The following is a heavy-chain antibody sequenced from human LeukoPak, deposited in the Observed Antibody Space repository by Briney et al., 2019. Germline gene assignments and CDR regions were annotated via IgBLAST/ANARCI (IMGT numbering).Heavy chain of an antibody. CDR1: GFTFTSYA. CDR3: AKDPPLWTTILMAFDI. Sequence: PGGSLRLSCAASGFTFTSYAMSWVRHAPGKWLEWVSTISASGGSTYYADSVRGRFTISRDNSKITLYLQMKSLRAEDTAVYYCAKDPPLWTTILMAFDIWGQGTMVTVSS. J-gene: IGHJ3*02. CDR2: ISASGGST. V-gene: IGHV3-23*01. D-gene: IGHD3/OR15-3a*01.